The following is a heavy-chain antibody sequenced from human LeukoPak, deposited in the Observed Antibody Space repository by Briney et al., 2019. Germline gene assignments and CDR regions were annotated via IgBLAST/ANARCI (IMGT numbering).Heavy chain of an antibody. CDR2: INPNSGGT. CDR1: GYTFNGYY. D-gene: IGHD6-13*01. Sequence: ASVKVSCKASGYTFNGYYLHWVRQAPGQGLEWMGWINPNSGGTNYAQKFQGRVTMTRDTSISTAYMELSRLRSDDTAVYYCARVAAAAGRLLYYFDYWGQGTLVTVSS. CDR3: ARVAAAAGRLLYYFDY. V-gene: IGHV1-2*02. J-gene: IGHJ4*02.